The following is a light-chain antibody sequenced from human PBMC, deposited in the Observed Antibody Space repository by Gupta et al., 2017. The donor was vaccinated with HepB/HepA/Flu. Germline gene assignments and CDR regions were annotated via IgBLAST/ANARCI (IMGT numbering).Light chain of an antibody. V-gene: IGKV1-5*03. CDR3: QQYNAYPWT. Sequence: DIQMSQSPSTLSASVGDRVTITCRASEGIGDWVAWYQQKPGNAPLLLIYRAASLETGVPSRFSGSRSGTEFTLTISSLQPDDFAVYYCQQYNAYPWTFGLGTKVDFK. CDR2: RAA. J-gene: IGKJ1*01. CDR1: EGIGDW.